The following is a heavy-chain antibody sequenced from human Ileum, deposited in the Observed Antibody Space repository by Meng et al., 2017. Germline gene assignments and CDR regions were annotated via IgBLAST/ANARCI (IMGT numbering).Heavy chain of an antibody. CDR1: GGTFNTYA. J-gene: IGHJ4*02. Sequence: VQLVTSGAEVKKPGASLKVSCKVSGGTFNTYAISWVRQAPGQGLEWMGGIIPIFDTPNYAQKFQDRVTITADASTSTTYMELNGLMSEDTALYYCARGAVVATTYYFDSWGQGTLVTVSS. CDR2: IIPIFDTP. D-gene: IGHD2-21*02. V-gene: IGHV1-69*01. CDR3: ARGAVVATTYYFDS.